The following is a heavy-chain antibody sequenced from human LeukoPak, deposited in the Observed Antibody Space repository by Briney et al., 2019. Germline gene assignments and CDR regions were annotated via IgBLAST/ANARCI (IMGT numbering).Heavy chain of an antibody. J-gene: IGHJ4*02. CDR1: GYTFTGYY. D-gene: IGHD3-9*01. V-gene: IGHV1-2*04. Sequence: ASVTVSCKASGYTFTGYYMHWVRQAPAQGLEWMGWINTNSGGTNYAQKFQGWVTMTRDTSISTAYMELSRLRSDDTAVYYCARSNGGLQYFDWFRDKYFDYWGQGTLVTVSS. CDR2: INTNSGGT. CDR3: ARSNGGLQYFDWFRDKYFDY.